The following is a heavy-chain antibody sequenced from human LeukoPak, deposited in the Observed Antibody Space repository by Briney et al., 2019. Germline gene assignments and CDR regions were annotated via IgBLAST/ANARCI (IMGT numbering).Heavy chain of an antibody. CDR1: GFTFSTYW. V-gene: IGHV3-7*01. CDR3: ARGGGFGYDFWSGQGSYYFDY. CDR2: IKHGGSEK. Sequence: GGSLRLSCAASGFTFSTYWMSWVRQAPGKGLEWVANIKHGGSEKYFVDSVKGRFTISRDNAKNSLYLQMNSLRAEDTAVYYCARGGGFGYDFWSGQGSYYFDYWGQGTLVTVSS. D-gene: IGHD3-3*01. J-gene: IGHJ4*02.